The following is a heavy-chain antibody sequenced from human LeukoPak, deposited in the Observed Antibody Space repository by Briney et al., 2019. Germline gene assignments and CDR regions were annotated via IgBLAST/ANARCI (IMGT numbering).Heavy chain of an antibody. V-gene: IGHV4-59*08. CDR3: ARHTGEGSGSYYGFDY. Sequence: SETLSLTCTVSGGSISSYYWSWIRQPPGKGLEWIGYIYYSGSTNYNPSLKSRVTISVDTSKNQFSLKLSSVTAADTAVYYCARHTGEGSGSYYGFDYWGQGTLVTVSS. CDR2: IYYSGST. D-gene: IGHD3-10*01. J-gene: IGHJ4*02. CDR1: GGSISSYY.